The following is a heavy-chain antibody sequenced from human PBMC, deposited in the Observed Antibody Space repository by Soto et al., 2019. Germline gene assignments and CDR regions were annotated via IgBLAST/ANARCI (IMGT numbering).Heavy chain of an antibody. CDR1: GGTFSSYA. V-gene: IGHV1-69*13. CDR2: IIPIFGTA. CDR3: ARDQRRYDFWSGYHIPEYFQH. Sequence: GAAVKVSCKASGGTFSSYAISWVRQAPGQGLAWMGGIIPIFGTANYAQKFQGRVTITADESTSTAYMELSSLRSEDTAVYYCARDQRRYDFWSGYHIPEYFQHWGQGTLVTVSS. D-gene: IGHD3-3*01. J-gene: IGHJ1*01.